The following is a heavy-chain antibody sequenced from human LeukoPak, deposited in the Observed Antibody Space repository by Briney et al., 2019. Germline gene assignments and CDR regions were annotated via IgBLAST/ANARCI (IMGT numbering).Heavy chain of an antibody. CDR2: ISYSGDT. J-gene: IGHJ3*01. D-gene: IGHD2-21*02. Sequence: SETLSLTCTVSGASISSYYWSWIRQPPGKGLEWIGYISYSGDTNYKPSLRGRVTISVDTSTNQFSLKMTSVTAADTAVYYCAGGGGDRWGACHVWGQGTMVTVSS. CDR1: GASISSYY. CDR3: AGGGGDRWGACHV. V-gene: IGHV4-59*01.